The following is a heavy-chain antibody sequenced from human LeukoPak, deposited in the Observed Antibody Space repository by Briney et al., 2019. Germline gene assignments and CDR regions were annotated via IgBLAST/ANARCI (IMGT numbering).Heavy chain of an antibody. Sequence: SETLSLTCTVSGGSISTYYWSWIRQPPGKGLEWIGYIYYSGSTNHNPSLKSRVTISVDTSKNQFSLKLSSVAAADTAVYYCARTHRDGYNFRYYYYYMDVWGKGTTVTVSS. D-gene: IGHD5-24*01. J-gene: IGHJ6*03. V-gene: IGHV4-59*01. CDR3: ARTHRDGYNFRYYYYYMDV. CDR2: IYYSGST. CDR1: GGSISTYY.